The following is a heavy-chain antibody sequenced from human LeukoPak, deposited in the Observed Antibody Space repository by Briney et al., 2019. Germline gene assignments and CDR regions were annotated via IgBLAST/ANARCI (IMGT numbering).Heavy chain of an antibody. CDR2: VNAYNGNT. CDR1: GYTVTIYG. CDR3: ERDFLECSGGSGYPNELVH. D-gene: IGHD2-15*01. V-gene: IGHV1-18*04. J-gene: IGHJ4*02. Sequence: ASVKVSCRASGYTVTIYGISWVRQAPGQGLERVGWVNAYNGNTNYEQNPQDRVAMTAEKSTNKQYMELRRLRSDDAAVYDCERDFLECSGGSGYPNELVHWGQGTLVTVSS.